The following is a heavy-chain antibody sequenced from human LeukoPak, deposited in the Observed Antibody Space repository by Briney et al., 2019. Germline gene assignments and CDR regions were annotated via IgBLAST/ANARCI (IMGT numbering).Heavy chain of an antibody. Sequence: PGGSLRLSCAASGFTFSSYAMHWVRQAPGKGLEWVAVISYDGSNKYYADSVKGRFTISRDNSKNTLYLQMNSLRAEDTAVYYCARDPAKDIVVVPAAPVDWGQGTLVTVSS. D-gene: IGHD2-2*01. CDR3: ARDPAKDIVVVPAAPVD. J-gene: IGHJ4*02. CDR2: ISYDGSNK. V-gene: IGHV3-30-3*01. CDR1: GFTFSSYA.